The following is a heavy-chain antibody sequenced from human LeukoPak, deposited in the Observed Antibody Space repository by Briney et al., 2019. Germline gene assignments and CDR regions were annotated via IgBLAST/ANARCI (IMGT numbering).Heavy chain of an antibody. CDR3: ARDLNRFWSGYYTTPYYGMDV. J-gene: IGHJ6*02. V-gene: IGHV3-23*01. Sequence: GGPLTLLCAPYGFTFPNYPKSWVRQAPEQARSWVSPIISSGTNTYYADCVKGLFTISRDNSKNTLYLQMNSPRAEDTAVYYCARDLNRFWSGYYTTPYYGMDVWGQGTTVTVSS. D-gene: IGHD3-3*01. CDR2: IISSGTNT. CDR1: GFTFPNYP.